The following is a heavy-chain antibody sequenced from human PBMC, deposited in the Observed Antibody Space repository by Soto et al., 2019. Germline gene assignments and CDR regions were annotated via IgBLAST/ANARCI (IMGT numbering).Heavy chain of an antibody. J-gene: IGHJ4*02. CDR2: IYYSGST. CDR3: AGRYGSAMDY. Sequence: PSEPMPLPWTVAEGTIRSWDWRWIRQPPGKGLEWIGYIYYSGSTNCNPSPKSRVTISVDTSKNQFSLKLSSVTAADTAVYYCAGRYGSAMDYWGQGTLVTVSS. D-gene: IGHD1-26*01. V-gene: IGHV4-59*08. CDR1: EGTIRSWD.